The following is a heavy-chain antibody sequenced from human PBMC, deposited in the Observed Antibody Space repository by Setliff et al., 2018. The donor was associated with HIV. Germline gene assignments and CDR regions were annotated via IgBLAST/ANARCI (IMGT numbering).Heavy chain of an antibody. D-gene: IGHD2-21*02. CDR2: MYYSGST. V-gene: IGHV4-39*07. Sequence: SETLSLTCTVSGGSISSGTYYWGWIRQPPGKGLEYIGTMYYSGSTYYNPSLRSRVTISVDTSKNHFSLRLSSVTAADTAVYYCARGEFYCGTDCYWSSFDYWGQGILVTVSS. CDR1: GGSISSGTYY. CDR3: ARGEFYCGTDCYWSSFDY. J-gene: IGHJ4*02.